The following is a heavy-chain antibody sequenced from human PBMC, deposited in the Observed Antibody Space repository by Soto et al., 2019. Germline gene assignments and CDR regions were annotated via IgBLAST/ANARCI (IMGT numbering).Heavy chain of an antibody. CDR3: AREGCTMILVVITTGFDY. CDR1: GFTFSSYA. Sequence: QVQLVESGGGVVQPGRSLRLSCAASGFTFSSYAMHWVRQAPGKGLEWVAVISYDGSNKYYADSVKGRFTISRDNSKNTLYLQMNSLRAEDTAVYYCAREGCTMILVVITTGFDYWGQGTLVTVSS. J-gene: IGHJ4*02. CDR2: ISYDGSNK. V-gene: IGHV3-30-3*01. D-gene: IGHD3-22*01.